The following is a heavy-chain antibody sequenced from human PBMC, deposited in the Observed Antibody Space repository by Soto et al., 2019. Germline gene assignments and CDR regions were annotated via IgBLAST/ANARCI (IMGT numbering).Heavy chain of an antibody. CDR1: GFTFGDYA. D-gene: IGHD3-22*01. J-gene: IGHJ6*02. CDR3: TRAQDTSGTFFFFYFYGMDV. Sequence: PGGSLRLSCTGSGFTFGDYAMNWVRQAPGKGLEWVGFIRSKAYGGTTEYAASVKGRFTISRDDSKSIAYLEMNSLKTEDTAVYYCTRAQDTSGTFFFFYFYGMDVWGQGTTVTVSS. V-gene: IGHV3-49*04. CDR2: IRSKAYGGTT.